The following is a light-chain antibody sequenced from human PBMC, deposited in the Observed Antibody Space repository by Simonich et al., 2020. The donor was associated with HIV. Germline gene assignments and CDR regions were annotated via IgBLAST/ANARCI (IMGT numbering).Light chain of an antibody. V-gene: IGLV2-18*02. CDR3: SSYTSNSTVV. CDR2: EVS. CDR1: SSDVGIYKR. J-gene: IGLJ2*01. Sequence: QSALTQPPSVSGSPGQSFTISCTGSSSDVGIYKRVSWYQQPPGPAPKLMIYEVSNRPSGVPDRFSGYKAGNTASLTISGLQAEDEADYYCSSYTSNSTVVFGGGTKLTVL.